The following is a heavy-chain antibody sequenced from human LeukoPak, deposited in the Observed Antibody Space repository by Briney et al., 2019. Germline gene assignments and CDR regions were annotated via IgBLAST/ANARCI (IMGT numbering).Heavy chain of an antibody. Sequence: ETLSLTCTVSGGSISSYYWSWIRQPPGKGLEWIGYIYYSGSTNYNPSLKSRVTISVDTSKNQFSLKLSSVTAADTAVYYCARVGGTNYYYYGMDVWGQGTTVTVSS. D-gene: IGHD1-26*01. V-gene: IGHV4-59*01. CDR3: ARVGGTNYYYYGMDV. CDR1: GGSISSYY. CDR2: IYYSGST. J-gene: IGHJ6*02.